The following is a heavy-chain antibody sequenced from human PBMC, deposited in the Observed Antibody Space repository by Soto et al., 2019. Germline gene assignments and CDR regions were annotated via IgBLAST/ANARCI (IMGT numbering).Heavy chain of an antibody. CDR2: ITPLYGTK. D-gene: IGHD3-16*01. Sequence: QVQLVQSGPEVKEPGSSVKVSCKTSGGTFSSYSLNWVRQAPGQGREWMGVITPLYGTKNYAQRFRGRVTFAADESTSTVFMELTRATSDDTAVYFCARGGTLKPFDPWGQGTLVTVSS. CDR1: GGTFSSYS. J-gene: IGHJ5*02. CDR3: ARGGTLKPFDP. V-gene: IGHV1-69*12.